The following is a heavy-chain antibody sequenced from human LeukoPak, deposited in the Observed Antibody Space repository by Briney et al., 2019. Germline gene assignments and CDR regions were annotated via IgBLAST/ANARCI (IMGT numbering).Heavy chain of an antibody. CDR3: ARDGYDSSGYYPDY. CDR1: GFTFSSYW. J-gene: IGHJ4*02. D-gene: IGHD3-22*01. CDR2: IKQDGSEK. V-gene: IGHV3-7*01. Sequence: PGGSLRLSCAASGFTFSSYWMSWVRQAPGKGLEWVANIKQDGSEKYYVDSVKGRFTISRDNAKNSPYLQMNSLRAEDTAVYYCARDGYDSSGYYPDYWGQGTLVTVSS.